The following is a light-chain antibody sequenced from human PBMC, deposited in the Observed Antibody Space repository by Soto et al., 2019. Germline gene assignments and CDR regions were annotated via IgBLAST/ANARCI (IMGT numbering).Light chain of an antibody. Sequence: EIELTQSPVTLSLSSGERDTLSCRASQSVSSSYLAWYQQKPGQAPRLLIYGASSRATGIPDRFSGSGSGTDFILTISRLESEDFAMYYCQQYGSSPGTFGQGTKVDIK. CDR3: QQYGSSPGT. CDR2: GAS. CDR1: QSVSSSY. V-gene: IGKV3-20*01. J-gene: IGKJ1*01.